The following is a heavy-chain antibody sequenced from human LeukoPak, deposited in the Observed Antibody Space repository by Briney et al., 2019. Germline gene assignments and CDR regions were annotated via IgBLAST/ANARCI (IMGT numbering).Heavy chain of an antibody. Sequence: SETLSLTCTVSGGSISSGSYYWSWIRQPAGKGLEWIGRIYTSGSTNYNPSLKSRVTISVDTSKNQFSLKLSSATTADTAVYYCARWAVTYYFDYWGQGTLVTVSS. CDR1: GGSISSGSYY. J-gene: IGHJ4*02. CDR2: IYTSGST. D-gene: IGHD4-11*01. V-gene: IGHV4-61*02. CDR3: ARWAVTYYFDY.